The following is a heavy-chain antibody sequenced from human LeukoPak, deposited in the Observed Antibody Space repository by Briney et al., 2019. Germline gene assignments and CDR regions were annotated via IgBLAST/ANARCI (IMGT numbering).Heavy chain of an antibody. D-gene: IGHD4-17*01. CDR2: IGSSGTYI. V-gene: IGHV3-21*01. CDR1: GFTFSSYA. J-gene: IGHJ4*02. Sequence: GGSLRLSCAASGFTFSSYAMSWVRQAPGKGLEWVSAIGSSGTYIYYADSVKGRFIISRDNAKNSLSLQMNSLRAEDTAVYYCLPTAEKIDSWGQGTLVTVSS. CDR3: LPTAEKIDS.